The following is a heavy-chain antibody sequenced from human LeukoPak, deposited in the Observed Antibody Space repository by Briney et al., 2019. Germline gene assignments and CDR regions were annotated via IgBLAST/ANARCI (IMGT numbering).Heavy chain of an antibody. V-gene: IGHV3-74*03. D-gene: IGHD3-10*01. CDR2: IKGDGTIT. CDR1: GFTFSTYW. J-gene: IGHJ6*02. Sequence: GGSLRLSCAASGFTFSTYWMHWVRQAPGKGLVWVSRIKGDGTITTYADSVRGRFTISRDNAKNTLYLQMNSLRAEDTAVYYCSSHRDYGSGSYYSPLDVWGQGTTVTVSS. CDR3: SSHRDYGSGSYYSPLDV.